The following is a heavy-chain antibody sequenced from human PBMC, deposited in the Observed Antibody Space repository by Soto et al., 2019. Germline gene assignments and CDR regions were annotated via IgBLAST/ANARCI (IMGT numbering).Heavy chain of an antibody. CDR3: ARVVVVAAHPRPYYYDSSGYPYYFDY. J-gene: IGHJ4*02. CDR1: GGSFSGYY. V-gene: IGHV4-34*01. Sequence: SETPSLTCAVYGGSFSGYYWSWIRQPPGKGLEWIGEINHSGSTNYNPSLKSRVTISVDTSKNQFSLKLSSVTAADTAVYYCARVVVVAAHPRPYYYDSSGYPYYFDYWGQGTLVTVSS. CDR2: INHSGST. D-gene: IGHD3-22*01.